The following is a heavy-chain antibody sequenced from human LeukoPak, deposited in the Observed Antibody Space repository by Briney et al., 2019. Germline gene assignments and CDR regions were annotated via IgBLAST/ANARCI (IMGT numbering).Heavy chain of an antibody. CDR3: ARLYRGRGYYFDY. CDR1: GYTFTSYG. J-gene: IGHJ4*02. CDR2: IYPGDSDT. D-gene: IGHD4-11*01. Sequence: KVSCKASGYTFTSYGISWVRQAPGQGLEWMGIIYPGDSDTRYSPSFQGQVTISADKSISTAYLQWSSLKASDTAMYYCARLYRGRGYYFDYWGQGTLVTVSS. V-gene: IGHV5-51*01.